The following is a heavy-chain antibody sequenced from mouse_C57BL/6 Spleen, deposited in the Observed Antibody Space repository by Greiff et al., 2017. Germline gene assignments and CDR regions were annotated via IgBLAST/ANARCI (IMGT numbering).Heavy chain of an antibody. Sequence: YLFNPFSSFNLSFNASVYTFTIYFIHCVKQRPGRGLEWIGRIDPNSGGTNYNEKFKSKATLTVDKPSSTAYMQLSSLTSEDSAVYYCARSGYPTYFDVWGTGTTVTVSS. CDR1: VYTFTIYF. V-gene: IGHV1-72*01. D-gene: IGHD3-1*01. CDR2: IDPNSGGT. CDR3: ARSGYPTYFDV. J-gene: IGHJ1*03.